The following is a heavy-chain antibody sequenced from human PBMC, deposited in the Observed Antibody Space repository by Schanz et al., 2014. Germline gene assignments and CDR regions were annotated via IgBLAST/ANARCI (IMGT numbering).Heavy chain of an antibody. CDR2: IWYDGSNK. CDR1: GFTFSKYG. J-gene: IGHJ4*02. V-gene: IGHV3-33*01. Sequence: QVQLVESGGGVVQPGRSLRLSCAASGFTFSKYGMHWVRQAPGKGLEWVAVIWYDGSNKDYADSVKGRFTISRDNAKNSLYLQINSLRDEDTAVYYCARDGIAATTDFEYWGQGVLVTVSS. D-gene: IGHD1-1*01. CDR3: ARDGIAATTDFEY.